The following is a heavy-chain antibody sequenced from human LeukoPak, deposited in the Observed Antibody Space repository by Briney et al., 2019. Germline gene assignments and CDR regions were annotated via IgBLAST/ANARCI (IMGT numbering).Heavy chain of an antibody. D-gene: IGHD3-3*01. V-gene: IGHV4-61*02. Sequence: PSETLSLTCTVSGGSISSGSYYWSWIRQPAGKGLEWIGRIYTSGSTNYHPSLKSRVTISVVTSKNQFSLKLSSVTAADTAVYYCAGYDFWSGPVFDYWGQGTLVTVSS. CDR1: GGSISSGSYY. CDR3: AGYDFWSGPVFDY. CDR2: IYTSGST. J-gene: IGHJ4*02.